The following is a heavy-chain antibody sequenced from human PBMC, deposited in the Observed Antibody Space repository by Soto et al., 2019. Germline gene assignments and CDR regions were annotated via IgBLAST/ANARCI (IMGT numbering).Heavy chain of an antibody. CDR1: GYTFTGYY. CDR3: ARRRDSANSSGWSYYFDY. V-gene: IGHV1-2*02. D-gene: IGHD6-19*01. J-gene: IGHJ4*02. Sequence: GASVKVSCKASGYTFTGYYMHWVRQAPGQGLEWMGWINPNSGGTNYAQKFQGRVTMTRDTSISTAYMELSRLRSDDTAVYYCARRRDSANSSGWSYYFDYWGQGTLVTVSS. CDR2: INPNSGGT.